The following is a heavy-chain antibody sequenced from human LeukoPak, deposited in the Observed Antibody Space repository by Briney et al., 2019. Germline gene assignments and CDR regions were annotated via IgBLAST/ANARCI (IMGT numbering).Heavy chain of an antibody. CDR2: ISGRGGSK. J-gene: IGHJ6*03. CDR3: TSSSSRGIYYYYYYMDV. V-gene: IGHV3-23*01. Sequence: PGGSLRLSCAAPGFTFSSYAMSWLRQAPGKGREWVSAISGRGGSKYYADSVKGRFTISRDSSKNTLYLQMTSLRAEDTAVYYCTSSSSRGIYYYYYYMDVWGKGTTVTVSS. D-gene: IGHD6-6*01. CDR1: GFTFSSYA.